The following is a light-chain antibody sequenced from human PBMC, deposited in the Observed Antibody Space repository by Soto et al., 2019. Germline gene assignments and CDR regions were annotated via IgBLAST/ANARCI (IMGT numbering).Light chain of an antibody. CDR1: QSVNSN. V-gene: IGKV3-15*01. CDR2: VAS. Sequence: EIVMTQSPATLSVSPGERATLSCRASQSVNSNLAWYQQKPGQAPRLLIYVASTRATGIPARFSGSGSGTEFTLTISSLQSEDFAVYYCQQDNRWPLTFGGGTKVEIK. J-gene: IGKJ4*01. CDR3: QQDNRWPLT.